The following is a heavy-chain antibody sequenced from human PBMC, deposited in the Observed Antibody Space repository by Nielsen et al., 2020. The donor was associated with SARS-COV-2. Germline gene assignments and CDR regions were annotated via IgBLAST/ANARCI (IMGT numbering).Heavy chain of an antibody. V-gene: IGHV3-9*01. CDR1: GFTFDDYA. CDR2: INWNGGST. J-gene: IGHJ4*02. D-gene: IGHD3-22*01. Sequence: SLKISCAASGFTFDDYAMHWVRQAPGKGLEWVSGINWNGGSTGYADSVKGRFTISRDNAKNSLYLQMNSLRAEDTALYYCAKDSYDTFDYWGQGTLVTVSS. CDR3: AKDSYDTFDY.